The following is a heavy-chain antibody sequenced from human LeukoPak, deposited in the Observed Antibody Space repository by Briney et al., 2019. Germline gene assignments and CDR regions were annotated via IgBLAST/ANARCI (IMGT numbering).Heavy chain of an antibody. V-gene: IGHV4-39*01. CDR2: IYSGST. Sequence: SETLSLTCTVSGGSISSGSYYWGWIRQPPGKGLEWIGSIYSGSTYSNPSLKSRVIISVDTSKNQFSLKLSSVTAADTAVYYCARHVWDIGFQQWGQGTLVTVSS. CDR3: ARHVWDIGFQQ. CDR1: GGSISSGSYY. J-gene: IGHJ1*01. D-gene: IGHD2-8*01.